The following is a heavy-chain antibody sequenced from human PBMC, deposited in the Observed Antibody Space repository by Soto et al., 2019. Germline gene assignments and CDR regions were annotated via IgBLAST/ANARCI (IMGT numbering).Heavy chain of an antibody. CDR3: ARARYCSSTSCYTFYFDY. CDR1: GFTFSSYA. J-gene: IGHJ4*02. CDR2: ISYDGSNK. D-gene: IGHD2-2*02. V-gene: IGHV3-30-3*01. Sequence: GGSLRLSCAASGFTFSSYAMHWVRQAPGKGLEWVAVISYDGSNKYYADSVKSRFTISRDNSKNTLYLQMNSLRAEDTAVYYCARARYCSSTSCYTFYFDYWGQGTLVTVSS.